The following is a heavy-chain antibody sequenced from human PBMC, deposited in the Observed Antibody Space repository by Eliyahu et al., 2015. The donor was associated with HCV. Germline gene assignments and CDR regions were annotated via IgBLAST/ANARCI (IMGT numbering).Heavy chain of an antibody. J-gene: IGHJ4*02. CDR1: GGSISSSSYY. CDR3: ARLIGPSIVVVPAADFDY. D-gene: IGHD2-2*01. CDR2: IYYSGST. V-gene: IGHV4-39*01. Sequence: QLQLQESGPGLVKPSETLSLTCTVSGGSISSSSYYWGWIRQPPGKGLEWIGSIYYSGSTYYNPSLKSRVTISVDTSKNQFSLKLSSVTAADTAVYYCARLIGPSIVVVPAADFDYWGQGTLVTVSS.